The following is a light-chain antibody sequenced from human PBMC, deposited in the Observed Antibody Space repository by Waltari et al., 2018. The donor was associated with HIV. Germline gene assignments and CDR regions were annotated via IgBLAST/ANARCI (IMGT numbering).Light chain of an antibody. V-gene: IGLV1-44*01. CDR1: SSNIGSNI. Sequence: QSVLTQPPSASGTPGQRVTISCSGSSSNIGSNIVNWFQQLPGTAPKLLIYSNYQRPSGVPDRCAGSKSGTAASRAISGLQSEDEADYYCAAWDDSLNGPVFGGGTKLTVL. CDR3: AAWDDSLNGPV. J-gene: IGLJ2*01. CDR2: SNY.